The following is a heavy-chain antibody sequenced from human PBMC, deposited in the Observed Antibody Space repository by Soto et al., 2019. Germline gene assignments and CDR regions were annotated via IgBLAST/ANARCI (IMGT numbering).Heavy chain of an antibody. V-gene: IGHV3-23*01. J-gene: IGHJ4*01. CDR2: ISGSGGSP. Sequence: EVQVLESGGGLVQPGGSLRLSCAASGFTFSSYTMAWVRQAPGKGLEWVSAISGSGGSPYYADSVQGRFTISRDNYKNTVYLQMTSLRAEDTATYHCTKARCTGADCYVPDYWGHGTLVIVSS. CDR3: TKARCTGADCYVPDY. CDR1: GFTFSSYT. D-gene: IGHD2-21*01.